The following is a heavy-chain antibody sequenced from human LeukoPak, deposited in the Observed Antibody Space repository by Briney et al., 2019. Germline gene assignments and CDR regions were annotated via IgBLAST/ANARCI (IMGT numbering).Heavy chain of an antibody. CDR3: ARDLGYYGSGTIDY. CDR1: GGSISSYY. J-gene: IGHJ4*02. CDR2: IYYSGST. V-gene: IGHV4-59*12. Sequence: SETLSLTCTVSGGSISSYYWSWIRQPPGKGLEWIGYIYYSGSTNYNPSLKSRVTISVDTSKNQFSLKLSSVTAAGTAVYYCARDLGYYGSGTIDYWGQGTLVTVSS. D-gene: IGHD3-10*01.